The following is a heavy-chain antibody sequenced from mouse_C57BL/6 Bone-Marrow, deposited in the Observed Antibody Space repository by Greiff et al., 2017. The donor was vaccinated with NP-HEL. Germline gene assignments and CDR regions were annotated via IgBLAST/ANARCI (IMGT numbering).Heavy chain of an antibody. D-gene: IGHD2-4*01. J-gene: IGHJ4*01. CDR2: ISYDGSN. V-gene: IGHV3-6*01. CDR3: ARVYDYDVNYAMDY. CDR1: GYSITSGYY. Sequence: EVQLMESGPGLVKPSQSLSLTCSVTGYSITSGYYWNWIRQFPGNKLEWMGYISYDGSNNYNPSLKNRISITRDTSKNQFFLKLNSVTTEDTATYYCARVYDYDVNYAMDYWGQGTSVTVSS.